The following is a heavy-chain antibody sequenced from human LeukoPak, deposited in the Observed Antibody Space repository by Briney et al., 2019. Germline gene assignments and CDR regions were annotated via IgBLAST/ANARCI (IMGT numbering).Heavy chain of an antibody. D-gene: IGHD2-21*02. CDR1: GFPFSIYG. CDR2: IFNGRSYK. CDR3: AKPRGGDSWAFDT. V-gene: IGHV3-30*18. Sequence: RGGSLRLFCEPSGFPFSIYGTHGVPQAPGKRRGRVIGIFNGRSYKYYADSVKGRFTISRDNSRNTLYLQMNSLRPDDTALYYCAKPRGGDSWAFDTWGQGTMVAVSS. J-gene: IGHJ3*02.